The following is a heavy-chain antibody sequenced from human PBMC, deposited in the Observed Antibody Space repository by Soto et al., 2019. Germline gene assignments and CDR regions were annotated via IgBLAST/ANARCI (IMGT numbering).Heavy chain of an antibody. J-gene: IGHJ3*02. Sequence: QLHLVQSGAVVKKPGASVTVSCSASGYPVTAYYMHWVRQAPGRGHEWMGGINPATGAAKYTQTFHGRVTMTRDTPTSTVFMELGGLTSEDTAVYYCARGGGVGVAGSAAFDMWGQGTLVTVSS. D-gene: IGHD3-3*01. CDR2: INPATGAA. CDR1: GYPVTAYY. V-gene: IGHV1-2*02. CDR3: ARGGGVGVAGSAAFDM.